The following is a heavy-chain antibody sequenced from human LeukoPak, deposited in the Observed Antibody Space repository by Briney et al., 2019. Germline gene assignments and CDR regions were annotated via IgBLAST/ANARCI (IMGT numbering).Heavy chain of an antibody. Sequence: GASVKVSCKASGYTFTSYYIHWVRQAPGQGLEWMGIINPSGGSTNYAQKFQDRVTMTRDTSTSTVYMELSSLRSEDTAVYYCTTGSDIVVVPAAIQVEYWGQGTLVTVSS. CDR1: GYTFTSYY. J-gene: IGHJ4*02. CDR2: INPSGGST. CDR3: TTGSDIVVVPAAIQVEY. V-gene: IGHV1-46*01. D-gene: IGHD2-2*02.